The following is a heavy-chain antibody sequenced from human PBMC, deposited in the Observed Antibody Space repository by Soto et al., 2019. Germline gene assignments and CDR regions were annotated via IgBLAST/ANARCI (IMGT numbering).Heavy chain of an antibody. CDR2: IKQDGSQT. CDR3: ASESTWLRHYDA. V-gene: IGHV3-7*01. D-gene: IGHD5-18*01. Sequence: PGGSLRLSCAASGFTFSDSWMGWVRQAPGRGLEWVANIKQDGSQTPYAASVRGRFTISRDNTKNTLFLHMRGLRAEDTAVYFCASESTWLRHYDAWRPGTLVTVSS. CDR1: GFTFSDSW. J-gene: IGHJ5*02.